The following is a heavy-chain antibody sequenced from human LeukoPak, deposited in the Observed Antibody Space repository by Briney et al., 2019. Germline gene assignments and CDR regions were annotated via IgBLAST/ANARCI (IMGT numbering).Heavy chain of an antibody. J-gene: IGHJ6*04. Sequence: SETLSLTCTVSGGSIDSFYWSWIRQSPGGGLEWIGYIYYSRTTNYNPSLKSRLTISVDTSKNQFSLKLSSVTAADTAVYYCARLARLTLIRGVTGYHSLDVWGKGTKVTVSS. CDR3: ARLARLTLIRGVTGYHSLDV. CDR1: GGSIDSFY. V-gene: IGHV4-59*01. D-gene: IGHD3-10*01. CDR2: IYYSRTT.